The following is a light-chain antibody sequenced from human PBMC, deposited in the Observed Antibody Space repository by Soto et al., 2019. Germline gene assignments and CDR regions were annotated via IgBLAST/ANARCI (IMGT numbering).Light chain of an antibody. J-gene: IGKJ4*01. V-gene: IGKV1-5*03. CDR3: QQYNSYLT. Sequence: DIQMTQSPSTLSASVGDRVTITCRASQSISSWLAWYQQKPGKAPNLLIYKASSVESGVPSRFSGSGSGKEFTIISSLLQADDFASYYCQQYNSYLTFGGGTKVEIK. CDR1: QSISSW. CDR2: KAS.